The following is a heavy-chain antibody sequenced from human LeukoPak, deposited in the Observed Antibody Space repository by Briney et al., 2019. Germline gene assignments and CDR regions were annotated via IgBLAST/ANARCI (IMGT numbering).Heavy chain of an antibody. V-gene: IGHV4-34*01. CDR3: ARGPTISETGYFDY. J-gene: IGHJ4*03. D-gene: IGHD1-1*01. Sequence: SETLSLTCAVYGGSFSRYYWSWIRQSPGKWLEWIAEINHRGDTNYNPSVKSRVTISVDTSKNQFSLKVTSLTAADTAVYFCARGPTISETGYFDYWGQGTLVTVSS. CDR2: INHRGDT. CDR1: GGSFSRYY.